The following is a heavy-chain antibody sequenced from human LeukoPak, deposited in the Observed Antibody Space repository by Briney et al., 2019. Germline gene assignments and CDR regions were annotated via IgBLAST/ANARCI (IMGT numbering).Heavy chain of an antibody. V-gene: IGHV3-48*03. D-gene: IGHD2-2*01. Sequence: GGSLRLSCAASGFTFSSYEMNWVRQAPGKGLEWVSYISSSGSTIYYADSVKGRFTISRDNSKNTLYLQMNSLRAEDTAVYYCARDLVKYQLLWGAFDIWGQGTMVTVSS. CDR2: ISSSGSTI. CDR1: GFTFSSYE. J-gene: IGHJ3*02. CDR3: ARDLVKYQLLWGAFDI.